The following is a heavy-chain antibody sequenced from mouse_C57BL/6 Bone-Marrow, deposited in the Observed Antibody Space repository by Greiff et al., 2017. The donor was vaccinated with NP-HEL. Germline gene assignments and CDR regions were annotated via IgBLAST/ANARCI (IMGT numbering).Heavy chain of an antibody. CDR3: TTNYGSSYVGY. Sequence: EVQLQQSGAELVRPGASVKLSCTASGFNIKDDYMHWVKQRPEQGLEWIGWFDPENGDTEYASKFQGKATITADTSSNTAYLQLSSLTSEDTAVYYCTTNYGSSYVGYWGQGTTLTVSS. D-gene: IGHD1-1*01. CDR2: FDPENGDT. V-gene: IGHV14-4*01. CDR1: GFNIKDDY. J-gene: IGHJ2*01.